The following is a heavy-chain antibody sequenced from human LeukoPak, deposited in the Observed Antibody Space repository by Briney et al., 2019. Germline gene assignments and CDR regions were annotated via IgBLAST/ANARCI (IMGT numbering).Heavy chain of an antibody. D-gene: IGHD3-9*01. CDR3: ARGPQVYYDILTGYSRTDYYYYGMDV. V-gene: IGHV3-30*04. CDR1: GFTFSSYA. Sequence: GSLRLSCAASGFTFSSYAMHWVRQAPGKGLEWVAVISYDGSNKYYADSVKGRFTISRDNSKNTLYLQTNSLRAEDTAVYYCARGPQVYYDILTGYSRTDYYYYGMDVWGQGTTVTVSS. J-gene: IGHJ6*02. CDR2: ISYDGSNK.